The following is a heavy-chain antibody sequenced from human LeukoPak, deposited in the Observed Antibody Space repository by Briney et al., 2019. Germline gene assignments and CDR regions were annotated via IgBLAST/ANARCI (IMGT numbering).Heavy chain of an antibody. CDR2: IIPIFGTA. V-gene: IGHV1-69*13. J-gene: IGHJ3*02. Sequence: ASVKVSCKASGGTFSSYAISWVRQAPGQGLEWMGGIIPIFGTANYAQKFQGRVTITADESTSTAYMELSSLRSEDTAVYYCARPSGSDYYYDSSGYYDDAFDIWGQGTMVTVSS. CDR1: GGTFSSYA. D-gene: IGHD3-22*01. CDR3: ARPSGSDYYYDSSGYYDDAFDI.